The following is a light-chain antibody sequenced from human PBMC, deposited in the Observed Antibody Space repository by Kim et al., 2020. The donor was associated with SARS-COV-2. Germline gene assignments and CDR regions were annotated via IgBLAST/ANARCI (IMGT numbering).Light chain of an antibody. V-gene: IGKV1-27*01. CDR3: QKYNNAPWT. Sequence: ASVGDRVTITCRASQDISDYLAWYQQKPGEVPKLLIYAASTLQSGVPSRFSGRGSGTDFTLTISSLQAEDVATYYCQKYNNAPWTFVQGTKVDIK. J-gene: IGKJ1*01. CDR2: AAS. CDR1: QDISDY.